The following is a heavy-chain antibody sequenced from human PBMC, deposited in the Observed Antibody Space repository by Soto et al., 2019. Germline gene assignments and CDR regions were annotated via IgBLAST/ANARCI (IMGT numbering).Heavy chain of an antibody. CDR3: ARAPFRISAAAGRAYFDY. J-gene: IGHJ4*02. V-gene: IGHV4-31*03. CDR2: IYDSGST. Sequence: QVQLQESGPGLVKPSQTLSLTCTVSSGSISSGGYYWSWIRQHPGKGLEWIAYIYDSGSTDYNPSLKSRLTISVDTSKNQLSLKLSSVTAADTAVYYCARAPFRISAAAGRAYFDYWGQGTLVTVSS. CDR1: SGSISSGGYY. D-gene: IGHD6-13*01.